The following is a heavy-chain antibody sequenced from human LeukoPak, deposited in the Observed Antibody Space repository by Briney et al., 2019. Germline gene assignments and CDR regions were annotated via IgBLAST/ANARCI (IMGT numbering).Heavy chain of an antibody. V-gene: IGHV1-2*02. D-gene: IGHD6-13*01. CDR3: ARDRAAAGMFDY. Sequence: ASVKVSCTASGYTFTGYYMHWERQAPGQGLEWMGWINPNSGGTNYAQKFQGRVTMTRDTSISTAYMELSRLRSDDTAVYYCARDRAAAGMFDYWGQGTLVTVSS. CDR2: INPNSGGT. CDR1: GYTFTGYY. J-gene: IGHJ4*02.